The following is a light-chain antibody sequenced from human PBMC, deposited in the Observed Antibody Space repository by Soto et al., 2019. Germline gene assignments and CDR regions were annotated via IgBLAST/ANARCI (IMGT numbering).Light chain of an antibody. CDR2: DAS. Sequence: DIQMTQSPSTLSASVADRVTIACRASQSVNTWLAWYQKKPGKPPKLLIYDASSLQSGVPSRFSGSGSGTEFTLTISSLQPDDFATYYCQQYDVDSGTFGQGTKVDIK. V-gene: IGKV1-5*01. J-gene: IGKJ1*01. CDR3: QQYDVDSGT. CDR1: QSVNTW.